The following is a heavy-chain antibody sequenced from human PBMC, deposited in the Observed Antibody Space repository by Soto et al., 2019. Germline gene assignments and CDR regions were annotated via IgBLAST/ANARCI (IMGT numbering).Heavy chain of an antibody. D-gene: IGHD3-10*01. CDR1: GFTFSTYA. J-gene: IGHJ4*02. CDR3: AKIGPGSHSAY. V-gene: IGHV3-23*01. Sequence: GGSLRLSCAASGFTFSTYAMTWVRQAPGKGLEWVSAISATGGTSFYADSVKGRFTISRDNSRNTLYLQMSSLRAEDTAVYYCAKIGPGSHSAYWGQGTLVTVSS. CDR2: ISATGGTS.